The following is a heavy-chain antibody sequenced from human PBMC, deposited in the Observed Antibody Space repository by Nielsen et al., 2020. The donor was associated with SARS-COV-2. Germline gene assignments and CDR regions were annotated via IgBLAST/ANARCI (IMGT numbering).Heavy chain of an antibody. V-gene: IGHV3-23*01. CDR2: VSGDVAHTT. J-gene: IGHJ6*02. CDR3: ARSSPVAGTYYYYGMDV. D-gene: IGHD1/OR15-1a*01. Sequence: GESLKISCAASGFTFSTHAMIWVRQAAGKGLEWVSAVSGDVAHTTYYADSVKGRFTISRDNSKNTLYLQMNSLRAEDTAVYYCARSSPVAGTYYYYGMDVWGQGTTVTVSS. CDR1: GFTFSTHA.